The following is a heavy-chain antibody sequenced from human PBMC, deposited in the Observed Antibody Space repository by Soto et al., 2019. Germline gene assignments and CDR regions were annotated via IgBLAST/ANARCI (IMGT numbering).Heavy chain of an antibody. D-gene: IGHD5-12*01. CDR1: GFTFTTFA. J-gene: IGHJ4*02. CDR2: VRGRDGST. V-gene: IGHV3-23*01. CDR3: AKGAWLDY. Sequence: EVQLLESGGGLVQPGASLRLSCAASGFTFTTFAMSWARQAPGKRLEWVSVVRGRDGSTSYADSLKGRFTISKDSPKNTLYLQMNSLRAEDTALYYCAKGAWLDYWGQGTLVTVSS.